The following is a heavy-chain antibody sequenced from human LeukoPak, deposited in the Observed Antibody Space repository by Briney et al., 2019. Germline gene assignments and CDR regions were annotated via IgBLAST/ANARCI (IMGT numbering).Heavy chain of an antibody. CDR2: INPSGSST. V-gene: IGHV1-46*01. Sequence: ASVKVSCKASGYTFTSYYMHWVRQAPGQGLEWMGLINPSGSSTSYAQKFQGRLSLTRDMSTSTDYMELSSLRSEDTAVYYCARDNSVGGTAWWLGPWGQGTLVTVSS. D-gene: IGHD1-26*01. J-gene: IGHJ5*02. CDR3: ARDNSVGGTAWWLGP. CDR1: GYTFTSYY.